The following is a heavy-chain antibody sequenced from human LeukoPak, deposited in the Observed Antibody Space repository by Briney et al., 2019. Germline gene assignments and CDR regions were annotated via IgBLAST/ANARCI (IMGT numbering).Heavy chain of an antibody. Sequence: PGGSLRLSCAASGFTFDDYDMHWVRQAPGKGLEWVSGISWNSGSIGYADSVKGRFTISRDNAKNSLYLQMNSLRTEDTALYFCAKLGSYYDILTGYFDYWGQGTLVTVSS. J-gene: IGHJ4*02. D-gene: IGHD3-9*01. V-gene: IGHV3-9*01. CDR1: GFTFDDYD. CDR2: ISWNSGSI. CDR3: AKLGSYYDILTGYFDY.